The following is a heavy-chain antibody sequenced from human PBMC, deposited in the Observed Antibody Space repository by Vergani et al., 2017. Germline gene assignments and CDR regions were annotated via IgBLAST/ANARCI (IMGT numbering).Heavy chain of an antibody. J-gene: IGHJ5*02. Sequence: QVQLQESGPGLVKPSQTLSLTCTVSGGSISSGGYYWSWIRQHPGKGLEWIGYIYYSGSTYYNPSLKSRVTISVDTSKNQFSLKLSSVTAADTAVYYCARHVRDIVATTHNNWFDPWGQGTLVTVSS. CDR1: GGSISSGGYY. D-gene: IGHD5-12*01. CDR2: IYYSGST. V-gene: IGHV4-31*03. CDR3: ARHVRDIVATTHNNWFDP.